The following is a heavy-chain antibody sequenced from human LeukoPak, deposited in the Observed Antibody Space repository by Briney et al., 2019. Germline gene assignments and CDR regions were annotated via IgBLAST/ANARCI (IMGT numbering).Heavy chain of an antibody. J-gene: IGHJ4*02. CDR2: IDSSGVAT. Sequence: GGSLRLSCAASGFTFSDYAMNWVRQAPGKGLEWVSSIDSSGVATDSADSVMGRFTISRDNSKNSVYLQMHSLRAKDTAIYYCAKGQEWLAFPGDSLDYRGQGALVTVSS. D-gene: IGHD6-19*01. CDR3: AKGQEWLAFPGDSLDY. CDR1: GFTFSDYA. V-gene: IGHV3-23*01.